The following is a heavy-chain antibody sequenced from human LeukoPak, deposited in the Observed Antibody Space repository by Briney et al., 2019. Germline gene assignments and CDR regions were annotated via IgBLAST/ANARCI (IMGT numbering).Heavy chain of an antibody. J-gene: IGHJ4*02. D-gene: IGHD6-19*01. CDR2: IYYSGST. Sequence: TETLSLTCTVSGGSISSYYWSWIRQPPGKGLEWIGYIYYSGSTNYNPSLKSRVTISVDTSKNQFSLKLSSVTAADTAVYYCARDKLGSGSFDYWGQGTLVTVSS. CDR3: ARDKLGSGSFDY. V-gene: IGHV4-59*01. CDR1: GGSISSYY.